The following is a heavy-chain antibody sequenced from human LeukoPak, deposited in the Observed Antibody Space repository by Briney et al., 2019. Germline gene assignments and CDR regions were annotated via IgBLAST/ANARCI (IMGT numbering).Heavy chain of an antibody. CDR2: VSGSGGST. CDR1: GFTFSSYA. J-gene: IGHJ4*02. Sequence: GGSLRLSCAASGFTFSSYAMSWVRQAPGKGLEWVSAVSGSGGSTYYADSVKGRFTISRDNSKNTLYLQMNSLRAEDTAVYYCAKENCSSTSCYYYFDYWGQGILVTVSS. V-gene: IGHV3-23*01. D-gene: IGHD2-2*01. CDR3: AKENCSSTSCYYYFDY.